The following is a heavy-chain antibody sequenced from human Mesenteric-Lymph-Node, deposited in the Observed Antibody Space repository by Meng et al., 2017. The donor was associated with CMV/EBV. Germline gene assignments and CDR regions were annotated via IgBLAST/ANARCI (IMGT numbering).Heavy chain of an antibody. CDR3: ARSEDAYDSSGYLLYYFDY. CDR2: IYYSGNT. D-gene: IGHD3-22*01. V-gene: IGHV4-59*01. J-gene: IGHJ4*02. CDR1: GGSISSYY. Sequence: GSLRLSCIVSGGSISSYYWSWIRQPPGRGLVWFRYIYYSGNTNYNPSLKSRVTISLDTSKNQSSLRLSSVTAADTAVYYCARSEDAYDSSGYLLYYFDYWGQGTLVTVSS.